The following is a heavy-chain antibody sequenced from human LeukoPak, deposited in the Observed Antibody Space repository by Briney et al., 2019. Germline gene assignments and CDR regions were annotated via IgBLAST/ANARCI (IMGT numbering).Heavy chain of an antibody. CDR2: ISGGGGSS. CDR1: GFTFNNYA. Sequence: GGSLRLSCAASGFTFNNYAMTWVRQAPGKGLEWVSVISGGGGSSYYADSVKGRFTVSRDNSKNTLYLQMNSLRDEYTAVYYCAKGQGYNYGDSIDYWGQGTLVTVSS. J-gene: IGHJ4*02. CDR3: AKGQGYNYGDSIDY. D-gene: IGHD5-18*01. V-gene: IGHV3-23*01.